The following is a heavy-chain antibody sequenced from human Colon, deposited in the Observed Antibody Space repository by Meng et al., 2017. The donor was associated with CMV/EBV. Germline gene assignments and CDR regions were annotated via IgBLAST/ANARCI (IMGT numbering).Heavy chain of an antibody. D-gene: IGHD2-2*02. CDR1: GFTFSSYW. CDR3: RSSRYCSSTSCYTGTSDAFDI. Sequence: GGSLRLSCAASGFTFSSYWMHWVRHAPGKGLVWVSRINSDGSSTSYADSVKGRFNISRDNAKNTLYLQMNSLRAEDTAVYYCRSSRYCSSTSCYTGTSDAFDIWGQGTMVTVSS. V-gene: IGHV3-74*01. CDR2: INSDGSST. J-gene: IGHJ3*02.